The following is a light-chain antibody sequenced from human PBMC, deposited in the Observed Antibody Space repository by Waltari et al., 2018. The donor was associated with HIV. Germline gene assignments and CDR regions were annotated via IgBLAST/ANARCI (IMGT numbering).Light chain of an antibody. CDR1: SSDVGGYNY. CDR2: EVS. V-gene: IGLV2-14*01. CDR3: SSYTSSSVV. Sequence: QSVVTQPPSVSGAPGQRVTISCTGTSSDVGGYNYVSWYQQHPGKAPKLMIYEVSNRPSGVSNRFSGSKSGNTASLTISGLQAEDEADYYCSSYTSSSVVFGGGTKLTVL. J-gene: IGLJ2*01.